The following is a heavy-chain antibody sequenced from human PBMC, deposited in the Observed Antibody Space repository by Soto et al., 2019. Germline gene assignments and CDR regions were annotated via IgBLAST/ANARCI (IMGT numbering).Heavy chain of an antibody. CDR3: ARLVYCASTRWLNPFDR. CDR1: GYSFTTYW. V-gene: IGHV5-51*01. Sequence: GESLKISCKSSGYSFTTYWIGWVRQMPGKGLEWMGIIYPGDSETRYSPSFQGRVTISADKSISTAYLQWSSLRASDTAIYFCARLVYCASTRWLNPFDRWGQGTLVTVSS. CDR2: IYPGDSET. J-gene: IGHJ4*02. D-gene: IGHD2-2*01.